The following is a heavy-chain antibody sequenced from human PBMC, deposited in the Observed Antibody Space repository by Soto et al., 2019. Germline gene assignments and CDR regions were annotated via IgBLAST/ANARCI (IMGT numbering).Heavy chain of an antibody. D-gene: IGHD1-1*01. V-gene: IGHV3-30*03. J-gene: IGHJ4*02. CDR3: AIGRYFIDY. CDR1: GFTFSSYG. Sequence: PGGSLRLSCAASGFTFSSYGMHWVRQAPGKGLEWVAVISYDGSNKYYADSVKGRFTISRDNSKNTLYLQMNSLRAEDTAVYYCAIGRYFIDYWGQGTLVTVSS. CDR2: ISYDGSNK.